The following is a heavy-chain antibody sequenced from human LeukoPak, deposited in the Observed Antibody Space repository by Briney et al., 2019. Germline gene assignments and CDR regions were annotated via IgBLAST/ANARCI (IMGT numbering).Heavy chain of an antibody. CDR1: GYTFTSYY. CDR3: ARGYDSSGYVDY. CDR2: INPNSGGT. J-gene: IGHJ4*02. Sequence: ASVKVSCKASGYTFTSYYIHWVRQAPGQGLEWMGWINPNSGGTNYAQKFQGRVTMTRDTSISTAYMELSRLRSDDTAVYYCARGYDSSGYVDYWGQGTLVTVSS. D-gene: IGHD3-22*01. V-gene: IGHV1-2*02.